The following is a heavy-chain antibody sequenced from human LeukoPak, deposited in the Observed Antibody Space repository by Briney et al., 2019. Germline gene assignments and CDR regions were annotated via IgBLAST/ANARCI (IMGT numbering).Heavy chain of an antibody. CDR2: ISSSGSTI. J-gene: IGHJ4*02. Sequence: GGSPRLSCAASGFTFSDYYMSWIRQAPGKGLEWVSYISSSGSTIYYADSVKGRFTISRDNAKNSLYLQMNSLRAEDTAVYYCARDHKPYYFDYWGQGTLVTVSS. CDR3: ARDHKPYYFDY. CDR1: GFTFSDYY. V-gene: IGHV3-11*04.